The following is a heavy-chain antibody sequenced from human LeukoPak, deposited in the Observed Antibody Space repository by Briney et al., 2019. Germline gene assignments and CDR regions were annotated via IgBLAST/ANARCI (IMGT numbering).Heavy chain of an antibody. CDR1: GGSISSYY. CDR3: ARKYYYDSSGGDAFDI. V-gene: IGHV4-59*01. Sequence: SETLSLTCTVSGGSISSYYWSWLRQPPGKGLEWVGYIYYSGSTNYNPSLKSRVTISVDTSKNQFSLKLSSVTAADTAVYYCARKYYYDSSGGDAFDIWGQGTMVTVSS. D-gene: IGHD3-22*01. CDR2: IYYSGST. J-gene: IGHJ3*02.